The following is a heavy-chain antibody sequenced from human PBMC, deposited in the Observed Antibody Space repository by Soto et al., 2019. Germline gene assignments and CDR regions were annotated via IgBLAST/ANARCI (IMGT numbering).Heavy chain of an antibody. D-gene: IGHD5-12*01. CDR1: GYSINSGYF. CDR2: ISYHGST. CDR3: ARLEHSGFPESLQ. V-gene: IGHV4-38-2*01. J-gene: IGHJ1*01. Sequence: LSLTCDVSGYSINSGYFWGWVRQPPGKGLEWIGSISYHGSTHYNPSLESRVTILRDTPKNQFSLSLSFVTAADTAVYYCARLEHSGFPESLQWGQGTLVTVSS.